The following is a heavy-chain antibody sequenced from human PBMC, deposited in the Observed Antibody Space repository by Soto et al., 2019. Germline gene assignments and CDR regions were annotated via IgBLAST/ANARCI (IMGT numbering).Heavy chain of an antibody. Sequence: GGSLRLSCAASGFTFSSYAMHWVRQAPGKGLEWVAVISYDGSNKYYADSVKGRFTISRDNSKNTLYLQMNSLRAEDTAVYYCAGWLEWLLPNSDYWGQGTLVTVSS. CDR3: AGWLEWLLPNSDY. V-gene: IGHV3-30-3*01. CDR2: ISYDGSNK. D-gene: IGHD3-3*01. J-gene: IGHJ4*02. CDR1: GFTFSSYA.